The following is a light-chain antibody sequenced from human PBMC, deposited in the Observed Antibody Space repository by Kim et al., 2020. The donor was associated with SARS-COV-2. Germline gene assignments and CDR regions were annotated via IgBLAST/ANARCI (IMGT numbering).Light chain of an antibody. Sequence: SPGERATPSFRASQGIRNNFIAWYQFKPGRSPRLLMTAASRRSTDIADRFSGSGSGTDFTLTISRLEPEDIAVYYCQQYASSPLTFGQGTKVDIK. J-gene: IGKJ1*01. CDR2: AAS. V-gene: IGKV3-20*01. CDR3: QQYASSPLT. CDR1: QGIRNNF.